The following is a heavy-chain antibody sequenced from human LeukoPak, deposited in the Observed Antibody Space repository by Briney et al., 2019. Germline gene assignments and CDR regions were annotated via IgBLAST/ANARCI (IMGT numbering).Heavy chain of an antibody. V-gene: IGHV4-59*12. J-gene: IGHJ4*02. D-gene: IGHD3-16*01. CDR2: IYYSGST. CDR3: ASGDMITFGGYDY. Sequence: SETLSLTCTVSGGSISSYYWSWIRQPPGKGLEWIGYIYYSGSTNYNPSLRSRVTISVDTSKNQFSLKLSSVTAADTAVYYCASGDMITFGGYDYWGQGTLVTVSS. CDR1: GGSISSYY.